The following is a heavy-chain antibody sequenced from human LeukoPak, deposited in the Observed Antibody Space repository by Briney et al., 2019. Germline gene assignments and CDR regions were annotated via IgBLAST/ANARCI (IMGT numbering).Heavy chain of an antibody. CDR1: AFTFSNYT. J-gene: IGHJ4*02. Sequence: PGRSLRLSCAASAFTFSNYTMHWVRQAPGKGLECVAVISYDGSNKYYADSVKGRFTISRDNSKNTLYLQMNRLRGEDTAVYYCARIPRTWLRFPYFDYWGQGTLVTVSS. D-gene: IGHD5-12*01. CDR3: ARIPRTWLRFPYFDY. CDR2: ISYDGSNK. V-gene: IGHV3-30-3*01.